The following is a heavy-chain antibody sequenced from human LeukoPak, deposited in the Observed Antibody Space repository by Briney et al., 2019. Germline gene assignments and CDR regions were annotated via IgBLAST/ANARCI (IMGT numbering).Heavy chain of an antibody. CDR3: ARDPYSGAYGNTYYYYMDV. Sequence: GGSLRLSCAASGFLFSSFGMHWVRQAPGKGLEWVSVIAYDGSRKYYADSVKGRFTISRDNSKNTLFLQMNSLTAEDTAVYYCARDPYSGAYGNTYYYYMDVWGKGTTVTISS. J-gene: IGHJ6*03. CDR2: IAYDGSRK. CDR1: GFLFSSFG. D-gene: IGHD1-26*01. V-gene: IGHV3-30*03.